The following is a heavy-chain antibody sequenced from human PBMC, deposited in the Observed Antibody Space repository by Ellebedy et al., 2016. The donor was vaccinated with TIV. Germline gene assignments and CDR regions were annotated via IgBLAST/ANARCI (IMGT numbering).Heavy chain of an antibody. CDR1: GFTFSSYA. CDR2: ISGSGGST. J-gene: IGHJ6*02. V-gene: IGHV3-23*01. Sequence: GESLKISCAASGFTFSSYAMSWVRQAPGKGLEWVSAISGSGGSTYYADSVKGRFTISRDNSKNTLYLQMNSLRAEDTAVYYCARSIGVPKYYYGMDVWGQGTTVTVSS. D-gene: IGHD2-8*01. CDR3: ARSIGVPKYYYGMDV.